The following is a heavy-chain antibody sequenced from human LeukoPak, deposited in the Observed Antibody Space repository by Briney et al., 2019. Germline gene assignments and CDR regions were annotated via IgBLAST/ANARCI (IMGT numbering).Heavy chain of an antibody. Sequence: PGGSLRLSCTAAGFTFNSYSMHWVRQAPGKGLEWVTAISDDETYKFYADSVKGRFTISRDNAKNSLYLQMNSLRAEDTAVYYCASPRGYDSSGYYPDAFDIWGQGTMVTVSS. V-gene: IGHV3-30-3*01. J-gene: IGHJ3*02. D-gene: IGHD3-22*01. CDR1: GFTFNSYS. CDR2: ISDDETYK. CDR3: ASPRGYDSSGYYPDAFDI.